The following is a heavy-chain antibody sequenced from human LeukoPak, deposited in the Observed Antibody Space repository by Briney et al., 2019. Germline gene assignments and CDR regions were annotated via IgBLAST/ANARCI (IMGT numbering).Heavy chain of an antibody. Sequence: GGSLRLSCAASGFTFSSYAMSWVRQAPGKGLEWVSAISGSGGSTYYADSVKGRFTISRDNSNNTLYLQMNSLRAEDTAVYYCAKDTDYYGSGRPDWGQGTLVTVSS. D-gene: IGHD3-10*01. CDR1: GFTFSSYA. J-gene: IGHJ4*02. CDR3: AKDTDYYGSGRPD. CDR2: ISGSGGST. V-gene: IGHV3-23*01.